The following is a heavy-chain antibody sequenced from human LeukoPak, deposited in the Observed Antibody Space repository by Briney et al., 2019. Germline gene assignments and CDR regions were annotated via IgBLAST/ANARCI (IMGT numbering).Heavy chain of an antibody. J-gene: IGHJ6*04. D-gene: IGHD3-22*01. CDR1: GFTFSSYE. Sequence: GGSLRLSCAASGFTFSSYEMNWVRQAPGKGLEWVSYISSSGSTIYYADSVKGRFTISRDNAKNSLYLQMNSLRAEDTAVYYFAELGITMMGGVWGKGTTVPIPS. V-gene: IGHV3-48*03. CDR2: ISSSGSTI. CDR3: AELGITMMGGV.